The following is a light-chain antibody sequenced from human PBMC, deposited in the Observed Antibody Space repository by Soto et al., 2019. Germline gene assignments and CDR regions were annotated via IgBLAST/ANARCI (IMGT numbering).Light chain of an antibody. Sequence: DIQMTQSPSSLSASVGDRVTITCRASQSIRSYLNWYQQKLGKAPKLLIYTASNLQSGVPPRFSGSGSGTDFTLTINSLQPEDFATYYCQQSYSSPQTFGQGTMVEI. CDR2: TAS. J-gene: IGKJ1*01. CDR3: QQSYSSPQT. V-gene: IGKV1-39*01. CDR1: QSIRSY.